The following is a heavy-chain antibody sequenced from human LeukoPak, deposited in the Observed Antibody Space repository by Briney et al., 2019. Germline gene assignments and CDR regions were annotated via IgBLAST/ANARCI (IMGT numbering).Heavy chain of an antibody. V-gene: IGHV4-59*01. D-gene: IGHD6-13*01. CDR2: IYYSGST. CDR1: GGSISSYY. CDR3: ARGVASSSWYYYYYMDV. J-gene: IGHJ6*03. Sequence: SETLSLTCTVSGGSISSYYWSWIRQPPGKGLEWVEYIYYSGSTNYNPSLKSRVTISVDTSKNQFSLKLSSVTAADTAVYYCARGVASSSWYYYYYMDVWGKGTTVTISS.